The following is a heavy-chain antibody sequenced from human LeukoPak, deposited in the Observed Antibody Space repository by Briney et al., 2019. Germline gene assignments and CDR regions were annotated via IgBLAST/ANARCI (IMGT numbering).Heavy chain of an antibody. D-gene: IGHD3-16*01. V-gene: IGHV3-33*01. CDR2: IWNAGTNT. CDR3: VGDTPPGGDFYLDY. J-gene: IGHJ4*02. Sequence: GGSLRLSCAASGFSFSTYGMHWVHQAPGKGLEWVALIWNAGTNTYYADSVKGRFTISRDNSKNTLYLQMNSLRAEDTAVYYCVGDTPPGGDFYLDYWGQGTLVIVSS. CDR1: GFSFSTYG.